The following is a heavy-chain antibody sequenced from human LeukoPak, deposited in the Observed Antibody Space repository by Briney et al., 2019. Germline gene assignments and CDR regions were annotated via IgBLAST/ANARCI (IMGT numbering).Heavy chain of an antibody. CDR3: ARGPDYCSRTSYYAGGY. D-gene: IGHD2-2*01. J-gene: IGHJ4*02. CDR1: GYTFTSYD. CDR2: MNPNSGNT. V-gene: IGHV1-8*03. Sequence: GASVKVSCKASGYTFTSYDINWVRQPTGQGLEWMGWMNPNSGNTGYAQKFQGRVTITRNTSISTAYMELSSLRSEDTAVYYCARGPDYCSRTSYYAGGYWGQGTLVTVSS.